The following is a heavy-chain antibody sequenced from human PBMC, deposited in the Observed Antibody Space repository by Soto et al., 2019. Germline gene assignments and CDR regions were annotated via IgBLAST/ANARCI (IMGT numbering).Heavy chain of an antibody. CDR1: GGSFSGYY. CDR2: IYYSGST. J-gene: IGHJ5*02. CDR3: ARETSRNWFDP. V-gene: IGHV4-59*01. Sequence: SETLSPTCAVYGGSFSGYYWSWIRQPPGKGLEWIGYIYYSGSTNYNPSLKSRVTISVDTSKNQFSLKLSSVTAADTAVYYCARETSRNWFDPWGQGTLVTVSS.